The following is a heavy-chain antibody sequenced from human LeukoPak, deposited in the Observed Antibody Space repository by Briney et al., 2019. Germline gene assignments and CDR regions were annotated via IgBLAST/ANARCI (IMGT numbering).Heavy chain of an antibody. V-gene: IGHV3-9*01. Sequence: GRPLRLSCAASGFTFDDYAMHWVRQNPGKGLEWVSGISWNSGSIGYADSVKGRFTISRDNAKNSLYLQMNSLRAEDTALYYCAKDLATSYYYYMDVWGKGTTVTVSS. CDR1: GFTFDDYA. J-gene: IGHJ6*03. D-gene: IGHD1-1*01. CDR3: AKDLATSYYYYMDV. CDR2: ISWNSGSI.